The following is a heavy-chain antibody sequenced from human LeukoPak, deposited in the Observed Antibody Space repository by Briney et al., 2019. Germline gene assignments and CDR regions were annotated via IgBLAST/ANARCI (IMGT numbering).Heavy chain of an antibody. Sequence: SETLSLTCTVSGDSIISDSYYWGWIRQPPGKGLEWIGSMYYSGSTYYNPSLKSRVTISVDTSKNQFSLKLSSVTAADTAVYYCASHYYDSSGYSVFETYYFDYWGQGTLVTVSS. CDR3: ASHYYDSSGYSVFETYYFDY. CDR1: GDSIISDSYY. J-gene: IGHJ4*02. CDR2: MYYSGST. D-gene: IGHD3-22*01. V-gene: IGHV4-39*07.